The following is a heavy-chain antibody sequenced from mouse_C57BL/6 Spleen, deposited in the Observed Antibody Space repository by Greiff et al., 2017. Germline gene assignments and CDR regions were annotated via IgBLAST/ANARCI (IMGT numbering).Heavy chain of an antibody. Sequence: VQLQQSGPELVKPGASVKIPCKASGYTFTDYNMDWVKQSHGKSLEWIGDINPNTGGTIYNQKFKGKAKLTVDKSSSTAYMELRSLTSEDTAVYYCARRTPWDYAMDYWGQGTSVTGYS. CDR3: ARRTPWDYAMDY. V-gene: IGHV1-18*01. J-gene: IGHJ4*01. CDR2: INPNTGGT. CDR1: GYTFTDYN.